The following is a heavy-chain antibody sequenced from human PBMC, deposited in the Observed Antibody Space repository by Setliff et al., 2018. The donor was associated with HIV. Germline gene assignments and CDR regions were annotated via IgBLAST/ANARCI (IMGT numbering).Heavy chain of an antibody. Sequence: SGPTLVNPTQTLTLTCTFSGFSLSTRGVGVGWIRQPPGKALEWLALIYWDDDKRYNPSLKTRLTITKDTSKNQVVLTMTNMDPVDTATYYCAHQELGYGSVGSCPPPHAFDVWGQGTMVTVSS. D-gene: IGHD2-15*01. CDR2: IYWDDDK. CDR3: AHQELGYGSVGSCPPPHAFDV. J-gene: IGHJ3*01. CDR1: GFSLSTRGVG. V-gene: IGHV2-5*02.